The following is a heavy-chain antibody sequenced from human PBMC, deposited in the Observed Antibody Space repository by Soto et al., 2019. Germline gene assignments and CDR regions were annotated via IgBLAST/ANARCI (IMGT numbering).Heavy chain of an antibody. J-gene: IGHJ6*02. Sequence: QVQLVQSGAEVEKPGASVKVSCKTSGYTFTAYYIHWVRQAPGQGLEWMGWINPNSGVANYAQNLQGRGTMTRDTSISTVYMELSKMRSEDTTVYYSARQGSGSEYPQYFYYGMDVWGQGTTVAASS. CDR3: ARQGSGSEYPQYFYYGMDV. CDR1: GYTFTAYY. CDR2: INPNSGVA. D-gene: IGHD5-12*01. V-gene: IGHV1-2*02.